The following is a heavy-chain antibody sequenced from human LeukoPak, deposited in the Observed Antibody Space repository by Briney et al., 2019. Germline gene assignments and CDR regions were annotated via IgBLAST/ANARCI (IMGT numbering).Heavy chain of an antibody. CDR3: ARGGVNYYGSGSRLDY. V-gene: IGHV4-59*12. D-gene: IGHD3-10*01. CDR1: GGSISSYY. J-gene: IGHJ4*02. Sequence: SETLSLTCTVSGGSISSYYWSWIRQPPGKGLEWIGYIYYRSTNYNPSLKSRVTISIDTSKNQLSLKLSSVTAADTAVYYCARGGVNYYGSGSRLDYWGQGTLVTVSS. CDR2: IYYRST.